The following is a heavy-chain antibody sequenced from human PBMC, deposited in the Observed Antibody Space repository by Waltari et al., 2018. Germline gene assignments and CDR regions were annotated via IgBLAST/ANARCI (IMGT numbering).Heavy chain of an antibody. D-gene: IGHD1-26*01. CDR2: ISNGGGST. Sequence: VQLVESGGGLAKPGGSLRLSCAASGFSFSDYYMDWVRQAPGKGLEWVSRISNGGGSTWYADSVKGRFTISRENAKNTLYIQMDSLRAEDTAVYYCAREGGNYRYFDYWGQGVLVTVSS. V-gene: IGHV3-11*01. J-gene: IGHJ4*02. CDR3: AREGGNYRYFDY. CDR1: GFSFSDYY.